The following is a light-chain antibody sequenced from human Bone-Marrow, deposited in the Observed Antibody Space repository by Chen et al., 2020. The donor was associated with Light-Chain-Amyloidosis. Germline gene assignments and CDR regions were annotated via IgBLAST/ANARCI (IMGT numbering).Light chain of an antibody. CDR3: AAWDGSLSGYV. CDR2: RTN. J-gene: IGLJ1*01. V-gene: IGLV1-47*01. Sequence: QPAPTHPPSASGTPGQRLTSRCSGDSSNIGINYVYWYQHCPGAAPNLLIHRTNQRPSGVHARFSASTSGTSAFLAISGLRSEDEADYYCAAWDGSLSGYVFGTGTKVIVL. CDR1: SSNIGINY.